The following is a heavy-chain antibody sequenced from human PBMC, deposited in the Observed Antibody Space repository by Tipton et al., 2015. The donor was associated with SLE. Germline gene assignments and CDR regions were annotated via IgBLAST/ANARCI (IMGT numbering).Heavy chain of an antibody. CDR1: GGSISSTSYY. V-gene: IGHV4-39*07. J-gene: IGHJ2*01. CDR2: IYYSGST. CDR3: AREFLNPVTTVHYYFDL. D-gene: IGHD4-11*01. Sequence: TLSLTCTVSGGSISSTSYYWGWIRQPPGKGLECIGSIYYSGSTYYNPSLKSRVTISVDTSKNQFSLKVSSVTAADTAVYYCAREFLNPVTTVHYYFDLWGSGTLVTVSS.